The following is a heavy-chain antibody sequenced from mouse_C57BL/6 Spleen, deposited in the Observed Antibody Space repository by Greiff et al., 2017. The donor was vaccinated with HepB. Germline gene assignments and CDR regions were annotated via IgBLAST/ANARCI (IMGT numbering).Heavy chain of an antibody. J-gene: IGHJ1*03. CDR1: GYTFTSYW. CDR2: IHPNSGST. D-gene: IGHD1-1*01. CDR3: ARSPYGSSLYWYFDV. V-gene: IGHV1-64*01. Sequence: QVQLQQSGAELVKPGASVKLSCKASGYTFTSYWMHWVKQRPGQGLEWIGMIHPNSGSTNYNEKFKSKATLTVDKSSSTAYMQLSSLTSEDSAVYYCARSPYGSSLYWYFDVWGTGTTVTVSS.